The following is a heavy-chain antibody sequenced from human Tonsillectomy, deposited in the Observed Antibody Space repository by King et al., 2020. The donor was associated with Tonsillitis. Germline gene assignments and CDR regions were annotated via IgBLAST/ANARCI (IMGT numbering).Heavy chain of an antibody. V-gene: IGHV2-5*01. J-gene: IGHJ4*02. CDR3: AHGGVLGPSLN. CDR2: IYWNDDK. D-gene: IGHD1-26*01. Sequence: TLKESGPTLVKPTQTLTLTCTFSGFSLSTSGVGVGWIRQPPGKALEWLALIYWNDDKRYSPSLKSRLTITEDTSKNQVVLTMTNMDPVDTATYYCAHGGVLGPSLNWGQGTLVTVSS. CDR1: GFSLSTSGVG.